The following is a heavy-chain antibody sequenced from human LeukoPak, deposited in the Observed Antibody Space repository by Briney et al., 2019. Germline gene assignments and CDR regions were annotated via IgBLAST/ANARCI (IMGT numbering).Heavy chain of an antibody. CDR3: ASDLADAFDI. CDR1: GGTFSSYD. CDR2: IIPIFGPA. V-gene: IGHV1-69*06. Sequence: SVKVSCKASGGTFSSYDISWVRQAAGQGLEWMGGIIPIFGPANSAQKLQGRVTITADKSTSTAYMELSSLRSEDTAVYDCASDLADAFDIWGQRTMVTVSS. J-gene: IGHJ3*02. D-gene: IGHD3-16*01.